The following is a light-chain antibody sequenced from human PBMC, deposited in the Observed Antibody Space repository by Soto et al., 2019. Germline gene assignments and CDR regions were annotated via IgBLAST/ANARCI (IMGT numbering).Light chain of an antibody. CDR1: SSNIGAGYD. J-gene: IGLJ1*01. Sequence: QSVLTQPPSVSGAPGQRVTISCTGSSSNIGAGYDVHWYQQLPGTAPKLLIYDNTNRPSGVPDRLSGSKSGTSASLAITGLQAEDEADYYCQSYDRSLSGSRVFGTGTKVTVL. V-gene: IGLV1-40*01. CDR2: DNT. CDR3: QSYDRSLSGSRV.